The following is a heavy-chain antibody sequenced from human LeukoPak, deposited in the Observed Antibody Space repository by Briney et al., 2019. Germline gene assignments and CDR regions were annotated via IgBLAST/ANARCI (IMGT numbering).Heavy chain of an antibody. CDR1: GGSFRSSSYY. V-gene: IGHV4-39*07. CDR3: ARGGYSYGYGYGMDV. J-gene: IGHJ6*02. Sequence: SETLSLPCTVSGGSFRSSSYYWGWSRQTPGKVLEWHGCIYYSGSTNYNPSLKSRVTISVDTSKNQFSLKLSSVTAADTAVYYCARGGYSYGYGYGMDVWGQGTTVTVSS. D-gene: IGHD5-18*01. CDR2: IYYSGST.